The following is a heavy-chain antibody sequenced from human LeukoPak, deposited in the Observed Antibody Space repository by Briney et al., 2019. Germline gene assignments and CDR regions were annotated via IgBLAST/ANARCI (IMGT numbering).Heavy chain of an antibody. J-gene: IGHJ4*02. CDR1: GFTFSSYA. Sequence: PGRSLRLSCAASGFTFSSYAMHWVRQAPGKGLEWVAVISYDGSNKYYADSVKGRFTISRDNSKNALYLQMNSLRAEDTAVYYCAREGELLFDYWGQGTLVTVSS. V-gene: IGHV3-30*04. D-gene: IGHD1-26*01. CDR2: ISYDGSNK. CDR3: AREGELLFDY.